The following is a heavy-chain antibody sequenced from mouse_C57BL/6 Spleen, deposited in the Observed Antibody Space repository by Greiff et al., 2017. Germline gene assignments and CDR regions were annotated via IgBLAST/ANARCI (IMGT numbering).Heavy chain of an antibody. V-gene: IGHV5-17*01. J-gene: IGHJ2*01. D-gene: IGHD1-1*01. Sequence: EVQGVESGGGLVKPGGSLKLSCAASGFTFSDYGMHWVRQAPEKGLEWVAYISSGSSTTYYADTVKGRITISRDNAKNTLFLQMTSLTSEDAAMYYCAREEYYGSSFGYWGQGTTLTVSS. CDR1: GFTFSDYG. CDR2: ISSGSSTT. CDR3: AREEYYGSSFGY.